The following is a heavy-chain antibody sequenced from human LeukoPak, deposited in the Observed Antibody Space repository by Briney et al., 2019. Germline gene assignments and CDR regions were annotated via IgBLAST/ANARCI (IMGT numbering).Heavy chain of an antibody. CDR3: ARADAFDV. CDR2: IDHSGST. V-gene: IGHV4-34*01. J-gene: IGHJ3*01. Sequence: SETLSLTCAVYGGSFSGYYWSWIRQPPGKGLEWIGEIDHSGSTNYNPSLKSRVTLSVDTSKNQFSLRLSSVTAADTAVYYCARADAFDVWGQGTMVTVSS. CDR1: GGSFSGYY.